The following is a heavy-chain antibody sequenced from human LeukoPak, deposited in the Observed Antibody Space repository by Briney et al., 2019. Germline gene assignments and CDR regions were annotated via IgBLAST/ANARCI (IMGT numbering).Heavy chain of an antibody. CDR3: AKGDSSGYLDPPNWFDP. Sequence: ASVKVSCTASGYTFTTHDINWVRQATGQGLEWLGWMSPNSGDTGYAQKFQGRVTMTSDSSISTAYMELSSLRSEDTAVYYCAKGDSSGYLDPPNWFDPWGQGTLVTVSS. V-gene: IGHV1-8*01. CDR1: GYTFTTHD. J-gene: IGHJ5*02. CDR2: MSPNSGDT. D-gene: IGHD3-22*01.